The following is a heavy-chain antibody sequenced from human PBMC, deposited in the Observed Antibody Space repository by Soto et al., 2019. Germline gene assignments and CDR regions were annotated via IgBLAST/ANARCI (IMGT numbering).Heavy chain of an antibody. V-gene: IGHV1-18*01. Sequence: QVQLVQSGAEVKKPGASVKVSCKASGYTFTTYGISWVRQAPGQGLEWMGWISAYNGNTNYAQKLQGRVTMTTDTSTSIAYMELRSLRSDDTAVYYCARDRRPDCSGGSCDRMAHWGQGTLVTVSS. CDR1: GYTFTTYG. CDR2: ISAYNGNT. J-gene: IGHJ4*02. D-gene: IGHD2-15*01. CDR3: ARDRRPDCSGGSCDRMAH.